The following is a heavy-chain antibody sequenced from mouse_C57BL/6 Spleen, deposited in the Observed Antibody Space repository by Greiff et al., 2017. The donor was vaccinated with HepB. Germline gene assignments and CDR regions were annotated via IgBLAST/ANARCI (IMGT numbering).Heavy chain of an antibody. CDR3: ARGDYYYGSSYENWYFDV. D-gene: IGHD1-1*01. J-gene: IGHJ1*03. Sequence: EVQLQQSGPELVKPGASVKMSCKASGYTFTDYNMHWVKQSHGKSLEWIGYINPNNGGTSYNQKFKGKATLTGNKSSSTAYMELRSLTSEDSAVYYCARGDYYYGSSYENWYFDVWGTGTTVTVAS. CDR1: GYTFTDYN. CDR2: INPNNGGT. V-gene: IGHV1-22*01.